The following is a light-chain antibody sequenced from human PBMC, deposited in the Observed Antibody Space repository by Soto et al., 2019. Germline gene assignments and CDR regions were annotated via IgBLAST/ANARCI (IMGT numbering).Light chain of an antibody. CDR3: QQFNNYTIT. CDR1: QTISSW. Sequence: DIQMTQSPSTLSASVGDRVTIACRASQTISSWVAWYQQKPGKAPRLLIYKTSSLESGVPSRFSGSGSGTDFTLTISSLQPEDFATYYCQQFNNYTITFGQGTRLEIK. V-gene: IGKV1-5*03. CDR2: KTS. J-gene: IGKJ5*01.